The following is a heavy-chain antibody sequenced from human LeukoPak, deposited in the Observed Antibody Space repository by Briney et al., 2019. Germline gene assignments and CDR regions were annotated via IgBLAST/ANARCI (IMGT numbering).Heavy chain of an antibody. CDR2: IWYDGSNK. J-gene: IGHJ5*02. CDR1: GFTFSSYG. CDR3: VRSVGATTYNWFDP. D-gene: IGHD1-26*01. V-gene: IGHV3-33*08. Sequence: PGGSLRLSCAASGFTFSSYGMHWVRQAPGKGLEWVAVIWYDGSNKYYVDSVKGRFTISRDNSKNTVYLQMNSLRVEDTAVYYCVRSVGATTYNWFDPWGQGTLVTVSS.